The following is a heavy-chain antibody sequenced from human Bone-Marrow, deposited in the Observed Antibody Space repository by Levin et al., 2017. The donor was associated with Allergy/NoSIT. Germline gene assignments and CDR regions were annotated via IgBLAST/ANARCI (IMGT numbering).Heavy chain of an antibody. CDR3: ARLWSRLYYYGTDV. J-gene: IGHJ6*02. CDR1: GGSITSFY. Sequence: SETLSLTCTVSGGSITSFYWSWVRQPAGKGLEWIGHIFSSGSTYYNPSLHSRVTMSVDTSKNLLTPKMTSVTAADTAVYYCARLWSRLYYYGTDVWGQGTTVIVSS. D-gene: IGHD3-10*01. V-gene: IGHV4-4*07. CDR2: IFSSGST.